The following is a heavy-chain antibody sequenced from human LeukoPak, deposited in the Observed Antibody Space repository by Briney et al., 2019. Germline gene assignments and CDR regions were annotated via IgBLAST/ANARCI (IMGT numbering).Heavy chain of an antibody. CDR1: GYSTSSGYY. D-gene: IGHD3-10*01. CDR3: ARDPYGSGSYPYFDY. V-gene: IGHV4-38-2*02. Sequence: SETLSLTCTVSGYSTSSGYYWGWIRQPPGKGLEWIGSIYHSGSTYYNPSLKSRVTISVDTSKNQFSLKLSSVTAADTAVYYCARDPYGSGSYPYFDYWGQGTLVTVSS. CDR2: IYHSGST. J-gene: IGHJ4*02.